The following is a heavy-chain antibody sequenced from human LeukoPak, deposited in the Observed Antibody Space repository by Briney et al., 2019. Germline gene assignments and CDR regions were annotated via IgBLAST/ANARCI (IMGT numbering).Heavy chain of an antibody. J-gene: IGHJ4*02. CDR1: GGSISSSNW. Sequence: SETLSLTCAVSGGSISSSNWWSWVRPPPGKGLEFIGEIFHSGSTNYNPSLTSRVTISVDTSRNQFSLKLTSVNDADTAVYYCARIERSSYSLGFDYWGQGTLVTVSS. CDR3: ARIERSSYSLGFDY. D-gene: IGHD6-6*01. V-gene: IGHV4-4*02. CDR2: IFHSGST.